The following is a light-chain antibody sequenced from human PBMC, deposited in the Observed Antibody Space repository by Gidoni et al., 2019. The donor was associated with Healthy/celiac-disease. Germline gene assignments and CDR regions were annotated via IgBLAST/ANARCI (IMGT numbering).Light chain of an antibody. J-gene: IGKJ1*01. CDR1: QDISNY. V-gene: IGKV1-33*01. CDR3: QQYDNLPRT. CDR2: DAS. Sequence: DIQMTQAPSSRSASVGDRVTITCQASQDISNYLNWYQQKPGKAPKLLIYDASNLETGVPSRFSGSGSGTDFTFTISSLQPEDIATYYCQQYDNLPRTFXQXTKVEIK.